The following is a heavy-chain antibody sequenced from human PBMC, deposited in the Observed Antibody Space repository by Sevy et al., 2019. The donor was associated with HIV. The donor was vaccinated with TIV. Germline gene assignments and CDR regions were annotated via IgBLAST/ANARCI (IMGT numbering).Heavy chain of an antibody. V-gene: IGHV4-30-2*01. Sequence: SETLSLTCAVSGGSISSGGYSWNWIRQPPGKGLEGIGYIYHSGSTFYNPSLKSRVTISLGRSKNQFSLKLTSVTAAETAVYYCARGVAAAGTDYFDYWGQGTLVTVSS. CDR3: ARGVAAAGTDYFDY. J-gene: IGHJ4*02. CDR1: GGSISSGGYS. D-gene: IGHD6-13*01. CDR2: IYHSGST.